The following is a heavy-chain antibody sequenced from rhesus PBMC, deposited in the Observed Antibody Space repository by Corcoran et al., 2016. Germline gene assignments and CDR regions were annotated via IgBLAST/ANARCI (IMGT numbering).Heavy chain of an antibody. CDR1: GYTFTSYY. CDR3: ARREVVVITMDAFDF. CDR2: INPSNGNT. D-gene: IGHD3-16*01. J-gene: IGHJ3*01. V-gene: IGHV1S9*01. Sequence: QVQLVQSGAEVKKPGTSVKLSCKASGYTFTSYYINWLRQAPGQVLEWMGWINPSNGNTRYAQKFQGRCTMTRDTSTSTAYMERNSLRSEDTAVYYCARREVVVITMDAFDFWGQGLRVTGSS.